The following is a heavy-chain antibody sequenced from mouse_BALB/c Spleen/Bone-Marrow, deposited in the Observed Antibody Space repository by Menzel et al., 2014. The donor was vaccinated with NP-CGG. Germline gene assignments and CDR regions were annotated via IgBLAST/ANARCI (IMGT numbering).Heavy chain of an antibody. CDR2: INSNGGST. Sequence: EVKVVESGGGLVQPGGSLKISCAASGFTFSSYGMSWVRQTPDKRLDLVATINSNGGSTYYPDSVKGRFTISRDNAKNALYLQTSSLKSEDTAMYYCARDNYYDYDGFAYWGQGTLVTVSA. CDR1: GFTFSSYG. V-gene: IGHV5-6-3*01. CDR3: ARDNYYDYDGFAY. D-gene: IGHD2-4*01. J-gene: IGHJ3*01.